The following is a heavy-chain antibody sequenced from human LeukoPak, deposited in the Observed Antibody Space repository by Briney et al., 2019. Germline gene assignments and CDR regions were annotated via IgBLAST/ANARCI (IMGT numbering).Heavy chain of an antibody. CDR2: ISSNCSTI. D-gene: IGHD6-13*01. CDR1: GFTFSSYG. V-gene: IGHV3-48*04. CDR3: ARESQHLFDY. J-gene: IGHJ4*02. Sequence: GGSLRLFCAASGFTFSSYGMNWVRQAPGKGLEWVSNISSNCSTIYYADSVKGRFTISRDNAKNSLYLQMNSLRAEDTAVYYCARESQHLFDYWGQGTLVTVSS.